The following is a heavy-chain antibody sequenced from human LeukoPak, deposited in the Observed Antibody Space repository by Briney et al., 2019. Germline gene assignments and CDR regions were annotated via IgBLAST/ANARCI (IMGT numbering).Heavy chain of an antibody. CDR1: GLTFNKYA. D-gene: IGHD6-19*01. J-gene: IGHJ4*02. CDR2: IGASGATT. V-gene: IGHV3-23*01. CDR3: AKDLEAVAGTIVNDY. Sequence: GGSLTLSCAVSGLTFNKYAMNWVRQGPGKGLEWVSGIGASGATTYYADSVKGRFTISRDNSKNTLFLQLKSLRADDTGVYCCAKDLEAVAGTIVNDYWGQGTPVTVSS.